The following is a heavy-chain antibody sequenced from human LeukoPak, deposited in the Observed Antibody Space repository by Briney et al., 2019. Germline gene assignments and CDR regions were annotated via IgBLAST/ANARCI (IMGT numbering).Heavy chain of an antibody. D-gene: IGHD3-16*01. J-gene: IGHJ6*03. Sequence: PGGSLRLSCAASGFTFSSYRMSWVRQAPGKGLEWVANIKQDGSEKHYVDSVKGRFTISRGNAENSLYLQMNSLRAEDTAVYYCATERAGERPRPLLSYYYMDVWGKGTTVTISS. V-gene: IGHV3-7*01. CDR1: GFTFSSYR. CDR3: ATERAGERPRPLLSYYYMDV. CDR2: IKQDGSEK.